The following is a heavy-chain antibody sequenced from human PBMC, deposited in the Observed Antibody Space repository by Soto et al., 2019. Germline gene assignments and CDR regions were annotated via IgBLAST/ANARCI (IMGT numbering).Heavy chain of an antibody. CDR2: ISGYNGNS. V-gene: IGHV1-18*01. D-gene: IGHD5-12*01. J-gene: IGHJ4*02. Sequence: ASVKVSCKASGYTFTSFGISWVRQAPGQGLEWMGWISGYNGNSNYAQKLQGRVTMTTDTTTTTAYMELRSLRSDDTAVYYCARVGFHYYFDYWGQGTLVTVSS. CDR3: ARVGFHYYFDY. CDR1: GYTFTSFG.